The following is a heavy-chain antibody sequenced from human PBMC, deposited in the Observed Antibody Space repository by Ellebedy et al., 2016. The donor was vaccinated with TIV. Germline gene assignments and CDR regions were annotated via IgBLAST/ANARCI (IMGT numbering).Heavy chain of an antibody. D-gene: IGHD3-22*01. CDR3: ARVDDSSGYGFDP. CDR1: GGTFSSYA. Sequence: ASVKVSCXASGGTFSSYAISWVRQAPGQGLEWMGWINPNSGGTNYAQKFQGRVTMTRDTSTSTVYMELSSLRSEDTAVYYCARVDDSSGYGFDPWGQGTLVTVSS. J-gene: IGHJ5*02. V-gene: IGHV1-8*02. CDR2: INPNSGGT.